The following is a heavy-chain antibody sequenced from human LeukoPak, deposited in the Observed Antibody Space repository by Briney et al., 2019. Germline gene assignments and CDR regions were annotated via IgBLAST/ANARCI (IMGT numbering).Heavy chain of an antibody. V-gene: IGHV1-8*03. CDR2: MNPDNGDR. J-gene: IGHJ4*02. D-gene: IGHD4-17*01. Sequence: GASVKVSCKTSGYTFTTYHINWVRQATGQGLEWLGWMNPDNGDRGYAQKFQGRLSLTSDTSISTGYMELSSLKSDDTAIYFCARTTSLTASGYDCWGQGTLVTVSS. CDR1: GYTFTTYH. CDR3: ARTTSLTASGYDC.